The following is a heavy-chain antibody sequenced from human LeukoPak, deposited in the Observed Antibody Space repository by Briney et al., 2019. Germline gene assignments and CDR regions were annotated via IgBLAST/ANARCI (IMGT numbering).Heavy chain of an antibody. D-gene: IGHD4-17*01. CDR3: ARRYGDLPFDY. CDR1: GGTFSSYA. CDR2: IIPIFGTA. V-gene: IGHV1-69*13. J-gene: IGHJ4*02. Sequence: ASVKLSCEASGGTFSSYAISWVRQAPGQGLEWMGGIIPIFGTANYAQKFQGRVTITADESTSTAYMELSSLRSEDTAVYYCARRYGDLPFDYWGQGTLVTDCS.